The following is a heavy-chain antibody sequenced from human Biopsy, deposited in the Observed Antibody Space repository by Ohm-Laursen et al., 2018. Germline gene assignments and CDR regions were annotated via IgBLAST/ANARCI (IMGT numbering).Heavy chain of an antibody. V-gene: IGHV4-59*06. CDR3: ARLGSGDYFPTFFDF. Sequence: GTLSLTCTVSGGSFTGHYWTWIRQPPGQGLEWVGNIFYSANTYYNPSLKSRVTISVDTSKNQFSLKPSSVTAADTAVYYCARLGSGDYFPTFFDFWGQGALVTVSS. CDR2: IFYSANT. D-gene: IGHD5-12*01. J-gene: IGHJ4*02. CDR1: GGSFTGHY.